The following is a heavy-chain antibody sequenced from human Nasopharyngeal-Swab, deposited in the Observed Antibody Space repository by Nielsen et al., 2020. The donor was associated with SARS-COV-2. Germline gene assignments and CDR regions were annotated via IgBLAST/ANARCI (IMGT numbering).Heavy chain of an antibody. Sequence: GGSLRLSCAASGFTFSSYWMSWVRQAPGKGLEWVANIKQDGSEKYYVDSVKGRFTISRDNAKNSLYLQMNSLRAEDTAVYYCARVGRQLWFGELTGASWFDPWGQGTLVTVSS. CDR2: IKQDGSEK. CDR3: ARVGRQLWFGELTGASWFDP. CDR1: GFTFSSYW. J-gene: IGHJ5*02. V-gene: IGHV3-7*03. D-gene: IGHD3-10*01.